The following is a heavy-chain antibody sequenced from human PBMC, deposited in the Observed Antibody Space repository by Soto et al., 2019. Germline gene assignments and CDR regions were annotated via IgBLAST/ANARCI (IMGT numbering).Heavy chain of an antibody. CDR1: GDSVSSNTAA. CDR3: ARTMKREFWSGSWTQFYDAFDI. D-gene: IGHD3-3*01. J-gene: IGHJ3*02. V-gene: IGHV6-1*01. Sequence: SQTLSLTCAISGDSVSSNTAAWIWIRQSPSRGLEWLGRTYYRSKWYNDYAVSVKSRITINPDTSKNQFSLQLSSVTAADTAVYYCARTMKREFWSGSWTQFYDAFDIWGQGTMVTVSS. CDR2: TYYRSKWYN.